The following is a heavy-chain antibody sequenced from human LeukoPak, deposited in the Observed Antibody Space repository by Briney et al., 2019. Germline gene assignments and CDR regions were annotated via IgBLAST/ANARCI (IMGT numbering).Heavy chain of an antibody. J-gene: IGHJ1*01. Sequence: GGSLRLSCAASGFTFSSYAMSWVRQAPGKGLERVSAISGSGGSTYYADSVKGRFTISRDNSKNTLYLQMNSLRAEDTAVYYCANSVGYCSGGSCYSEYFQHWGQGTLVTVSS. V-gene: IGHV3-23*01. CDR3: ANSVGYCSGGSCYSEYFQH. CDR1: GFTFSSYA. D-gene: IGHD2-15*01. CDR2: ISGSGGST.